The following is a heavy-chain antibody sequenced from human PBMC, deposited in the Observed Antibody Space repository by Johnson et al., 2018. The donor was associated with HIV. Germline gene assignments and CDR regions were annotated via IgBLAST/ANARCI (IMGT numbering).Heavy chain of an antibody. CDR2: INWNGGST. D-gene: IGHD6-13*01. J-gene: IGHJ3*02. CDR1: GFTFDDYG. CDR3: ARGKGAAVGLDAFDI. Sequence: VQLVESGGGVVQPGRSLRLSCAASGFTFDDYGMSWVRQAPGKGLEWVSGINWNGGSTGYADSMKGRFTIARDNARNSLYLTMNSLRAEDTALYFCARGKGAAVGLDAFDIWGQGIRVTVSS. V-gene: IGHV3-20*04.